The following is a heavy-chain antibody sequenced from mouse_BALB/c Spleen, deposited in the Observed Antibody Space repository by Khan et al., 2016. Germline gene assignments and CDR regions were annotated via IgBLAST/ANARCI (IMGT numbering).Heavy chain of an antibody. Sequence: QLEESGPDLVKPSQSLSLTCTVTGYSISSGYSWHWIRQFPGNKLEWMGCIRYSGSTNYNPSLKSRISITRDTSKNQFFLQLNSVTSEDTATYYCARDDYDEVYYAMDYWGQGTSVTVSS. CDR1: GYSISSGYS. D-gene: IGHD2-4*01. J-gene: IGHJ4*01. CDR3: ARDDYDEVYYAMDY. CDR2: IRYSGST. V-gene: IGHV3-1*02.